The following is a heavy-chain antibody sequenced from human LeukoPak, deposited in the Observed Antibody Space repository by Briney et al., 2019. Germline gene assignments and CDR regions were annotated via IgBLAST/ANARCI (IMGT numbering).Heavy chain of an antibody. V-gene: IGHV4-34*01. J-gene: IGHJ4*02. CDR2: INHSGST. D-gene: IGHD3-22*01. CDR3: AREAYYYDSSGYYGDFRN. CDR1: GGSFSGYY. Sequence: SETLSLTCAVYGGSFSGYYWSWIRQPPGKGLEWIGEINHSGSTNYNPSLKSRVTISVDTSKNQFSLKLSSVTAADTAVYYCAREAYYYDSSGYYGDFRNWGQGTLVTVSS.